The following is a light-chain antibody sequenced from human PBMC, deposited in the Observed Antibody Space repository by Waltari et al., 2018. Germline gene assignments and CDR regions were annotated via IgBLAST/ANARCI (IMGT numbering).Light chain of an antibody. CDR1: SSDIGAYDY. J-gene: IGLJ3*02. V-gene: IGLV2-14*03. Sequence: QSALTQPASVSGSPGQSITISCIGTSSDIGAYDYVSWYQQTPGKAPKLLIYDVTKCPSRISNRFSVSKSGNTASLTISVLHTEYEAHYYCSSFTSSTTWVFGGVTNVTVL. CDR2: DVT. CDR3: SSFTSSTTWV.